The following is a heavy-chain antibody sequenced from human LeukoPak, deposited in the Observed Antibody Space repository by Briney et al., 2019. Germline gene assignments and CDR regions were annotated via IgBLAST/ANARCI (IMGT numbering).Heavy chain of an antibody. D-gene: IGHD3-22*01. V-gene: IGHV4-30-2*01. CDR1: GGSISSGSYS. Sequence: PSETLSLTCAVSGGSISSGSYSWSWIRQPPGKGLEWIGYIYHSGSTYYNPSLKSRVTISVDRSKNQFSLKLSSVTAADTAVYYCARATRDTMIHDAFDIWGQGTMVTVSS. CDR2: IYHSGST. CDR3: ARATRDTMIHDAFDI. J-gene: IGHJ3*02.